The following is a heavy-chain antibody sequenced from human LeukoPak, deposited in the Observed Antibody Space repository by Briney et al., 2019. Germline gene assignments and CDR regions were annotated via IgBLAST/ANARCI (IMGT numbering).Heavy chain of an antibody. V-gene: IGHV4-34*01. CDR1: GGSFSGYY. CDR2: INHSGST. D-gene: IGHD4-17*01. CDR3: ARLRCRRTRVIRVRPSGSFDP. J-gene: IGHJ5*02. Sequence: SETLSLTCAVYGGSFSGYYWSWIRQPPGKGLEWIGEINHSGSTNYNPSLKSRVTISVDTSKNQFSLKLSSVTAADTAVYYCARLRCRRTRVIRVRPSGSFDPWGQGTLVTASS.